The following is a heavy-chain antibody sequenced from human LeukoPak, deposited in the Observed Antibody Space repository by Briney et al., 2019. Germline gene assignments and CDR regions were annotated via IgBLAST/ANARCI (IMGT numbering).Heavy chain of an antibody. CDR2: IIPIFGTA. CDR3: ARNKRDYYYYYMDV. CDR1: GYTFTSYG. D-gene: IGHD6-25*01. Sequence: ASVKVSCKASGYTFTSYGISWVRQAPGQGLEWMGGIIPIFGTANYAQKFQGRVTITADKSTSTAYMELSSLRSEDTAVYYCARNKRDYYYYYMDVWGKGTTVTVSS. V-gene: IGHV1-69*06. J-gene: IGHJ6*03.